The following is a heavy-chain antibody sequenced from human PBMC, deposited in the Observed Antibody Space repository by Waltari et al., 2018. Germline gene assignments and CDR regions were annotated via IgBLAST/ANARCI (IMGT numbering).Heavy chain of an antibody. J-gene: IGHJ4*02. CDR3: ARSYDFWSGYPLHY. CDR1: GDSITNYY. Sequence: QVQLQESGPGLVKPSETLSLICSVAGDSITNYYWSWVRQPPGKGLEWIGYIAYSGSTRYNPSLKSRATISVHTSKKQFSLRLGSVTAADTAIYYCARSYDFWSGYPLHYWGQGTLVTVSS. CDR2: IAYSGST. V-gene: IGHV4-59*01. D-gene: IGHD3-3*01.